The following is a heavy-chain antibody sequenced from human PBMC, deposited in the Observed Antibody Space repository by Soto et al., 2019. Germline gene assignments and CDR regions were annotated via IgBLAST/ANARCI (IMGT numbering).Heavy chain of an antibody. V-gene: IGHV1-2*02. J-gene: IGHJ4*02. CDR1: GYTFTCYY. CDR2: INPNSGGT. Sequence: ASVKVSGKASGYTFTCYYMHWVRQAPGQGLEWMGWINPNSGGTNYAQKFQGRVTMTRDTSISTAYMELSRLRSDDTAVYYCARARSRQYSSSSGYWGQGTLVTVSS. D-gene: IGHD6-6*01. CDR3: ARARSRQYSSSSGY.